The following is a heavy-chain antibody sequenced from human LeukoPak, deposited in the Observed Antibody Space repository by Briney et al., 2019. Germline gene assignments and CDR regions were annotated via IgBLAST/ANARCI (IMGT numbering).Heavy chain of an antibody. CDR3: ARVRGSYSVDY. CDR2: ISNTGSTT. CDR1: GFTFSDYY. Sequence: GGSLRLSCAASGFTFSDYYMSWIRQAPGEGLEWVSYISNTGSTTQYADSVKGRFTISRDNAKNSLHLQMNSLRAEDTAVYYCARVRGSYSVDYWGQGTLVTVSS. D-gene: IGHD1-26*01. J-gene: IGHJ4*02. V-gene: IGHV3-11*04.